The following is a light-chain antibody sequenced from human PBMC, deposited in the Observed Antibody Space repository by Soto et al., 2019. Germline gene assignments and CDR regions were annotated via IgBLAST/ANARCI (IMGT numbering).Light chain of an antibody. CDR1: QSISSY. CDR3: QQSYSTPRT. CDR2: AAS. J-gene: IGKJ1*01. V-gene: IGKV1-39*01. Sequence: DIQMTQSPYSLSASVGDRVTITCRASQSISSYLNWYQQKPGKAPKLLIYAASSLQSGVPSRFSGRGAWTDFTLTISSLQPEDFATDYCQQSYSTPRTFGQGTKVDIK.